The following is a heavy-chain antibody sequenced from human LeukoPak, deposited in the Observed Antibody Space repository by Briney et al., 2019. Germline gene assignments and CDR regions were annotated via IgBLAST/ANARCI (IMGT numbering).Heavy chain of an antibody. CDR1: GGSISSSSYY. D-gene: IGHD6-19*01. CDR2: IYYSGST. J-gene: IGHJ4*02. CDR3: ARHKVAGNLDY. V-gene: IGHV4-39*01. Sequence: SETLSLTCTVSGGSISSSSYYWGWIRQPPGKGLEWIGSIYYSGSTYYNPSLKSRVTISVDTSKNQFSLKLSSVTAADTAVYYCARHKVAGNLDYWDQGTLVTVSS.